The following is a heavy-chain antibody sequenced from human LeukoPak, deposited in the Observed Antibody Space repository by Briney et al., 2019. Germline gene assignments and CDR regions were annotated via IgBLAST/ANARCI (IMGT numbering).Heavy chain of an antibody. Sequence: ASVRVSCKASGYTFTAHYMNWVRQAPGQGLEWMGKINPSGGSTSYAQKFQGRVTMTRDTSTSTGYMELSSLRSEDTAVYYCASAVLEDIVVVPAAPGYYYYMDVWGKGPTVTVSS. D-gene: IGHD2-2*01. CDR1: GYTFTAHY. J-gene: IGHJ6*03. CDR2: INPSGGST. V-gene: IGHV1-46*01. CDR3: ASAVLEDIVVVPAAPGYYYYMDV.